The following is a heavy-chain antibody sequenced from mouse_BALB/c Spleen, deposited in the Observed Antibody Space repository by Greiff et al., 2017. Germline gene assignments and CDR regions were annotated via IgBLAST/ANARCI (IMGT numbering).Heavy chain of an antibody. Sequence: VQLQQSGPSLVQPSQSLSITCTVSGFSLTSYGVHWVRQSPGKGLEWLGVIWRGGSTDYNAAFMSRLSITKDNSKSQVFFKMNSLQADDTAIYYCATPSYYGNYGWFAYWGQGTLVTVSA. D-gene: IGHD2-10*01. CDR1: GFSLTSYG. J-gene: IGHJ3*01. V-gene: IGHV2-5-1*01. CDR2: IWRGGST. CDR3: ATPSYYGNYGWFAY.